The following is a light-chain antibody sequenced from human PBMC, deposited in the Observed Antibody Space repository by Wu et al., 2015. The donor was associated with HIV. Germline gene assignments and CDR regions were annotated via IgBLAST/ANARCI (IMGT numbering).Light chain of an antibody. CDR2: AAS. CDR1: QGINNY. V-gene: IGKV1-17*03. CDR3: QQYNNFPWT. Sequence: QMTQSPSAMSASVGDRVTITCRASQGINNYLVWFQQKPGKVPERLIYAASSLQSGVPSRFSGSGSGTEFTLTISSLQPDDFATYYCQQYNNFPWTFGQGTKVEVK. J-gene: IGKJ1*01.